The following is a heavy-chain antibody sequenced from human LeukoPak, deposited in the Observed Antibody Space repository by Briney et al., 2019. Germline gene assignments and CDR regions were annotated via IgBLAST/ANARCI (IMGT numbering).Heavy chain of an antibody. V-gene: IGHV4-59*01. D-gene: IGHD6-13*01. Sequence: SETLSLTCTVSGGSISSYYWSWIRQPPGKGLEWIGYIYYSGSTNYNPSLKNRVTISVDTSKNQFSLKLSSVTAADTAVYYCARIGQLAAGIYFDYWGQGTLVTVSS. CDR1: GGSISSYY. CDR3: ARIGQLAAGIYFDY. J-gene: IGHJ4*02. CDR2: IYYSGST.